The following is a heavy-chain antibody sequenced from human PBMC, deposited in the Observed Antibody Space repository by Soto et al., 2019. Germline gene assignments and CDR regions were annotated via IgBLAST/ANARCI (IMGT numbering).Heavy chain of an antibody. Sequence: QVQLQESGPGLVKPSETLSLTCTVSGGSISSYYWSWIRQPPGKGLEWIGYIYYSGSTNYNPSLKSPVPIPVDTSKNQFSLKRSSVTAADTAVYYCARRYWYAFDIWGQGTMVTVSS. D-gene: IGHD2-8*02. CDR2: IYYSGST. CDR3: ARRYWYAFDI. V-gene: IGHV4-59*01. CDR1: GGSISSYY. J-gene: IGHJ3*02.